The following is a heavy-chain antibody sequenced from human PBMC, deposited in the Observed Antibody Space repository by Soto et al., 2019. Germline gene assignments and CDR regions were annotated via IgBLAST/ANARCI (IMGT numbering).Heavy chain of an antibody. D-gene: IGHD3-3*01. CDR2: IWYDGSNK. CDR3: ARGLVRKYYDFWSGSVSYGMDV. Sequence: GGSLRLSCAASGVTFSSYGLHWVRQAPGKGLEWVAVIWYDGSNKYYAASVKGRFTIFRDNSKNTLYLQMNSLRAEDTAVYYCARGLVRKYYDFWSGSVSYGMDVWGQGTTVTVSS. CDR1: GVTFSSYG. V-gene: IGHV3-33*01. J-gene: IGHJ6*02.